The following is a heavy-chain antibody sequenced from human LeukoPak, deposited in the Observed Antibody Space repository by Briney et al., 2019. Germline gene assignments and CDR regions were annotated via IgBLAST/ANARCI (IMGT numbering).Heavy chain of an antibody. D-gene: IGHD3-10*01. CDR2: ISSSSSYI. J-gene: IGHJ4*02. V-gene: IGHV3-21*01. CDR1: GFTFSSYS. Sequence: PGGSLRLSCAASGFTFSSYSMNWVRQAPGKGLEWVSSISSSSSYIYYADSVKGRFTISRDNAKNSLYLQMNSLRAEDTAVYYCARATYYYGSGSHFFDYWGQGTLVTVSS. CDR3: ARATYYYGSGSHFFDY.